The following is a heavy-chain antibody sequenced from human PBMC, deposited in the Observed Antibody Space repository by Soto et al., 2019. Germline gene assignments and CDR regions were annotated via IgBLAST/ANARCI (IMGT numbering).Heavy chain of an antibody. CDR2: IYWDDDT. J-gene: IGHJ4*02. D-gene: IGHD3-10*01. CDR3: AHRPSALVWLGEYSFDY. Sequence: QITLKESGPTLVKPTQTLTLTCTFSGFSLTTSGVGVGWIRQPPGKALECLALIYWDDDTRYNPSLKSRLTITKETSKNQVVLTMTSMDPVDTATYYCAHRPSALVWLGEYSFDYWGQGTLVTVSS. CDR1: GFSLTTSGVG. V-gene: IGHV2-5*02.